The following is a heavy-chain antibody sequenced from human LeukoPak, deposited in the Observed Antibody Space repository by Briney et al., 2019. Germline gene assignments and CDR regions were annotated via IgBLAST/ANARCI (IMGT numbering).Heavy chain of an antibody. Sequence: PSQTLSLTCAISGDSVSNNTAASNWARQSPSRGLECLGNTYYRSKWYKDYAVPVQSRIINNPETFKNQFALQLTPVHRGETAVYYCARGSYGLGSFFVYWRGGTLDTVSS. J-gene: IGHJ4*02. D-gene: IGHD3-10*01. V-gene: IGHV6-1*01. CDR2: TYYRSKWYK. CDR1: GDSVSNNTAA. CDR3: ARGSYGLGSFFVY.